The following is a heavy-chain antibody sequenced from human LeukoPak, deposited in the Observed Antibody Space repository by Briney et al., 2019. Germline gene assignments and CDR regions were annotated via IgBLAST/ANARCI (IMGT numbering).Heavy chain of an antibody. CDR2: INEDGSTT. D-gene: IGHD1-26*01. CDR3: VRDLGGRSGH. V-gene: IGHV3-74*01. CDR1: GFTFSNFW. Sequence: GGSLRLSCKASGFTFSNFWMHWVRQAPGKGLVWVSRINEDGSTTNYADSVKGRSTIFRDNAKNTLYLQMNSLRAEDTAVYYCVRDLGGRSGHWGQGTLVTVSS. J-gene: IGHJ4*02.